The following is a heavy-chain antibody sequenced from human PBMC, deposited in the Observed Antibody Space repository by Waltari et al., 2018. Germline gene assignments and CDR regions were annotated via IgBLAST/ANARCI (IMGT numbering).Heavy chain of an antibody. Sequence: EVRLVESGGGLVQPGGSLRLSCDVSGFIFSSYWMTWVRQGPGKGLEWVANINYDGSEKQYVDSVKGRFTISRDNAKSSLFLQMNSLRAEDTAVYYCATYRWLGYWGQGSLVTVSS. V-gene: IGHV3-7*03. D-gene: IGHD3-10*01. CDR2: INYDGSEK. CDR3: ATYRWLGY. CDR1: GFIFSSYW. J-gene: IGHJ4*02.